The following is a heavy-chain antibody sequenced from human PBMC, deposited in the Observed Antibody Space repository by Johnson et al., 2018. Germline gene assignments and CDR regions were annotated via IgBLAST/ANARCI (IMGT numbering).Heavy chain of an antibody. CDR2: INSDGRST. J-gene: IGHJ3*02. D-gene: IGHD2-8*01. Sequence: VQLVESGGGLVQPGGSLRLSCAASGFTVSNNHMSWVRQAPGKGLVWVSRINSDGRSTSYADSVKGRFTISRDNAKKTVYLQMNSLRAEDTAVYYCARVTAVLAFDIWGQGTMVTVSS. V-gene: IGHV3-74*02. CDR1: GFTVSNNH. CDR3: ARVTAVLAFDI.